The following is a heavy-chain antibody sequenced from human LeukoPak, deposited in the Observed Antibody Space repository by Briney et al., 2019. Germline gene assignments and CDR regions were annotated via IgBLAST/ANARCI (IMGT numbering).Heavy chain of an antibody. CDR3: ARSYRLKSDDAFDI. V-gene: IGHV4-39*07. Sequence: SSETLSLTCTVSGGSIRSSSYYWGWIRQPPGKGLEWIGSIYYSGSTNYNPSLKSRVTISVDTSKNQFSLKLSSVTAADTAVYYCARSYRLKSDDAFDIWGQGTMVTVSS. CDR2: IYYSGST. D-gene: IGHD3-3*01. CDR1: GGSIRSSSYY. J-gene: IGHJ3*02.